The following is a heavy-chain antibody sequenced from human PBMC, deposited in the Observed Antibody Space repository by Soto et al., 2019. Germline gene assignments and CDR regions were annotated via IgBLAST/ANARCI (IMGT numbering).Heavy chain of an antibody. CDR2: IYYSGTT. CDR1: GGSITSSSFY. CDR3: ARRTYGSGTD. V-gene: IGHV4-39*01. J-gene: IGHJ4*02. Sequence: SGPGLVKPSETLSLTCTVSGGSITSSSFYWGWIRQPPGKGLEWIGIIYYSGTTYYHPSLKSRVTLSVDTSKNQLSLKLTSVTAADTAVYYCARRTYGSGTDWGQGTLVTVSS. D-gene: IGHD3-10*01.